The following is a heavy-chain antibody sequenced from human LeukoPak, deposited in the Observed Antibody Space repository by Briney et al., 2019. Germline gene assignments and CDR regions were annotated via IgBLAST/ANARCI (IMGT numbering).Heavy chain of an antibody. CDR3: ARDRGRARSVNPHGSGSYKNWFDP. D-gene: IGHD3-10*01. CDR1: GYTFTGYY. CDR2: INPNSGGT. Sequence: GASVKVSCKASGYTFTGYYMHWVRQAPGQGLEWMGWINPNSGGTNYAQKFQGRVTMTRDTSISTAYMELSRLRSDDTAVYYCARDRGRARSVNPHGSGSYKNWFDPWGQGTLVTVSS. J-gene: IGHJ5*02. V-gene: IGHV1-2*02.